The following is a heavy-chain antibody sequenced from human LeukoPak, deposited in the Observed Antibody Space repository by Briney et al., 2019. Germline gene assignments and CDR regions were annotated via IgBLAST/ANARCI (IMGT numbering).Heavy chain of an antibody. Sequence: PGGSLRLSCEASGFTFNSYAMTRVRQAPGQGLQWVSGISGSGDHTYYADSVKGRFTVSRDNPAHTLYLQMDSLRVEDTAVYFCANSFTGSLAHFDYWGQGTLVTVSS. CDR2: ISGSGDHT. V-gene: IGHV3-23*01. CDR1: GFTFNSYA. D-gene: IGHD1-26*01. J-gene: IGHJ4*02. CDR3: ANSFTGSLAHFDY.